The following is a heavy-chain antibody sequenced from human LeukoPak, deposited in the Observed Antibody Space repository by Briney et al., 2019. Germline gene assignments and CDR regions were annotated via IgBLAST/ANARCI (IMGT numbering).Heavy chain of an antibody. Sequence: ASVKVSCKASGYTFSSYDINWVRQATGQGLEWMGWMNPSSGNTGYAQKFQGRVTMTSNTSISTACMELSSLRSEDTAVYYCAKGNKGGMIVPGERPKYFQEWGQGTLVTVSS. CDR1: GYTFSSYD. V-gene: IGHV1-8*01. CDR3: AKGNKGGMIVPGERPKYFQE. CDR2: MNPSSGNT. J-gene: IGHJ1*01. D-gene: IGHD3-10*01.